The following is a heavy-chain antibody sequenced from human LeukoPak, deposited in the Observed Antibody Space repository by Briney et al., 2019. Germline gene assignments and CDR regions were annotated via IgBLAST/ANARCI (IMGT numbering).Heavy chain of an antibody. CDR2: ISASDDST. CDR1: GFTFSSYA. Sequence: PGGSLRLSCAASGFTFSSYAMTWVRQAPGKGLEWVSAISASDDSTFYVDSVKGRFTISRDFSKNTLYLQMISLRAEDTAVYYCANLTSGWFEDFWGQGTLVTVSS. V-gene: IGHV3-23*01. D-gene: IGHD6-19*01. CDR3: ANLTSGWFEDF. J-gene: IGHJ4*02.